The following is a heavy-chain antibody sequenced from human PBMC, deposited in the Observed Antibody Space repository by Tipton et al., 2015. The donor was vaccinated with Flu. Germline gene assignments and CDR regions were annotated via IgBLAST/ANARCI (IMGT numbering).Heavy chain of an antibody. CDR1: GAPITNDNNF. Sequence: TLSLTCTVSGAPITNDNNFWSWIRQPAGKGLEYIGRFYSSGGTKYNPSLKSRVYISVDTSKNQFSLRLSSVTAADTAVYYCARGASSSWYSVGYFDYWGQGSPVSVSS. CDR3: ARGASSSWYSVGYFDY. V-gene: IGHV4-61*02. CDR2: FYSSGGT. J-gene: IGHJ4*02. D-gene: IGHD2-15*01.